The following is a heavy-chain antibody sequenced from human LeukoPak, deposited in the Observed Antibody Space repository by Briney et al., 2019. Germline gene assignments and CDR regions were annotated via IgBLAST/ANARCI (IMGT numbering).Heavy chain of an antibody. CDR2: IKQDGSEK. Sequence: GGSLRLSCAASGFTFSSYWMSWVRQAPGKGLEWVANIKQDGSEKYYVDSVKGRFTISRDKAKNSLYLQMNSLRAEDTAVYYCARGFFAGTTYKDYWGQGTLVTVSS. V-gene: IGHV3-7*01. J-gene: IGHJ4*02. CDR1: GFTFSSYW. CDR3: ARGFFAGTTYKDY. D-gene: IGHD1-7*01.